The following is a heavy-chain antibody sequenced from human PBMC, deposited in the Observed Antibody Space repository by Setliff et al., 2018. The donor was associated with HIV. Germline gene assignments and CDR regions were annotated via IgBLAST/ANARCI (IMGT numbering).Heavy chain of an antibody. D-gene: IGHD6-13*01. CDR2: ISSSNSPI. V-gene: IGHV3-48*01. J-gene: IGHJ6*03. CDR3: ARGIAAAGTGYYYMDV. Sequence: PGGSLRLSCAASGFNFDSYSMNWVRQAPGKGLQWVSYISSSNSPIYYANSVKGRFTVSRDNAKNSLYLQLNNLRVEDTAVYYCARGIAAAGTGYYYMDVWGKGTTVTVSS. CDR1: GFNFDSYS.